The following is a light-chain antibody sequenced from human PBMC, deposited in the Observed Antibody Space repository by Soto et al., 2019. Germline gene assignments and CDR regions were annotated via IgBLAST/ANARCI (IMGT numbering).Light chain of an antibody. Sequence: QAVVTQPASVSGSPGQSITISCTGISNDVGTYNLVSWYQHHPGKAPKLIIYEASKRPSGVPNRFSGSKSGNTASLTISGLHAEDESDYYCCSYGRSVVFGGGTKVTVL. CDR3: CSYGRSVV. V-gene: IGLV2-23*01. J-gene: IGLJ2*01. CDR2: EAS. CDR1: SNDVGTYNL.